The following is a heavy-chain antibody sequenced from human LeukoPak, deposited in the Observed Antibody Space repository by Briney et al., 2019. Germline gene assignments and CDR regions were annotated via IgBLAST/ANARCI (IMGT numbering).Heavy chain of an antibody. CDR3: ARGGITIFGVVNPPDV. CDR2: INWNGGST. J-gene: IGHJ6*04. D-gene: IGHD3-3*01. Sequence: GGSLRLSCAASRFTFNDYGMSWVRQAPGKGLEWVAGINWNGGSTAYADYVRGRFTIFRDNAKNSLYLPMNSLRGEDTALYYCARGGITIFGVVNPPDVWGKGTTVTVSS. CDR1: RFTFNDYG. V-gene: IGHV3-20*04.